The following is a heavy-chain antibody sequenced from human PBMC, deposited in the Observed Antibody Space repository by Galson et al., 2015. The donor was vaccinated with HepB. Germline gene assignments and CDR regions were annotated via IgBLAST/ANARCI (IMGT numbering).Heavy chain of an antibody. CDR1: GFTFSSYS. D-gene: IGHD6-19*01. CDR3: ARALGSGWYGSAFDI. J-gene: IGHJ3*02. CDR2: ISSSSSYI. Sequence: LRLSCAASGFTFSSYSMNWVRQAPGKGLEWVSSISSSSSYIYYADSVKGRFTISRDNAKNSLYLQMNSLRAEDTAVYYCARALGSGWYGSAFDIWGQGTMVTVSS. V-gene: IGHV3-21*01.